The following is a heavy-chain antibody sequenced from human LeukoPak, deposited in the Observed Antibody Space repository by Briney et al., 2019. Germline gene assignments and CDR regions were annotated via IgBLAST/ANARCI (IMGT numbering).Heavy chain of an antibody. D-gene: IGHD6-13*01. J-gene: IGHJ2*01. CDR2: IYYSGST. V-gene: IGHV4-39*01. Sequence: SETLSLTCTVSGGSISSSSYYWGWIRQPPGKGLEWIGSIYYSGSTYYNPSLKSRVTISVDTSKNQFSLKLSSVTAPDTAVYYCATPYSSSSRYFDLWGRGTLVTVSS. CDR1: GGSISSSSYY. CDR3: ATPYSSSSRYFDL.